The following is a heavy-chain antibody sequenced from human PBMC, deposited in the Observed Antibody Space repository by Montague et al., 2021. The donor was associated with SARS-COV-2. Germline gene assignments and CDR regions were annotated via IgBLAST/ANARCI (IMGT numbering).Heavy chain of an antibody. CDR2: KYYSGST. V-gene: IGHV4-39*01. CDR3: ATLPYSITIFGVVQGYYFDD. J-gene: IGHJ4*02. Sequence: SETLSLTCTVSGASISSRSYYWGWIRQPPGKELEWIGFKYYSGSTYYNPTLKSRVTISVDTSKNQFSLKLSSVTAADTAVYYCATLPYSITIFGVVQGYYFDDWGQGTLVTVSS. D-gene: IGHD3-3*01. CDR1: GASISSRSYY.